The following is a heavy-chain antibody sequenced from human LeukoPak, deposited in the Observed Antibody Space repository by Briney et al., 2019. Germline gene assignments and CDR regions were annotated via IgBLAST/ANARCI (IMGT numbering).Heavy chain of an antibody. Sequence: GGSLRLSCAASGFTFSSYGMHWVRQAPGKGLEWVAFIRYDGSNKYYADSVKGRFTISRDNSKNTLYLQMNSLRAEDTAVYYCAKDRGYCSGGSCYYFDYWGQGTLVTVSS. J-gene: IGHJ4*02. CDR2: IRYDGSNK. CDR1: GFTFSSYG. CDR3: AKDRGYCSGGSCYYFDY. D-gene: IGHD2-15*01. V-gene: IGHV3-30*02.